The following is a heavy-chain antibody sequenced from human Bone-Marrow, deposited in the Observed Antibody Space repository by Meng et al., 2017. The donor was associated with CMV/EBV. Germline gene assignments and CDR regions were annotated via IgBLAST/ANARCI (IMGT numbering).Heavy chain of an antibody. V-gene: IGHV3-7*01. J-gene: IGHJ4*02. CDR2: IKEDGSDK. Sequence: LSLTCAASGFTFSSYWMTWVRQAPGKGLAWVANIKEDGSDKYYVDSVRGRFTISRDNAKNSLYLQMNSLRAEDTAVYYCAKGLRFLEWFPFDYWGQGNLVTVSS. D-gene: IGHD3-3*01. CDR1: GFTFSSYW. CDR3: AKGLRFLEWFPFDY.